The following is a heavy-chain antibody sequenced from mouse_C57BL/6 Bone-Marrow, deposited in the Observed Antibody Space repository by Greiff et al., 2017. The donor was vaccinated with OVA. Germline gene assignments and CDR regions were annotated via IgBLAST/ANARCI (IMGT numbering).Heavy chain of an antibody. V-gene: IGHV7-3*01. CDR1: GFTFTDYY. Sequence: VQLVESGGGLVQPGGSLSLSCAASGFTFTDYYMSWVRQPPGKALEWLGFIRNKANGYTTEYSASVKGRFTISRDNSQSILYLQMNALRAEDSATYYCARYWGLYGYFDVWGTGTTGTVSS. CDR2: IRNKANGYTT. J-gene: IGHJ1*03. CDR3: ARYWGLYGYFDV.